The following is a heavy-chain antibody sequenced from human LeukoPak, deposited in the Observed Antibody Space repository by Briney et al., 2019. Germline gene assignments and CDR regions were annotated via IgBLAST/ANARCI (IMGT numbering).Heavy chain of an antibody. V-gene: IGHV5-51*01. D-gene: IGHD1-26*01. CDR2: VYPSDSNF. Sequence: GESLKISCKGSGYSLTTYWIGWVRQMPGKGLEWMGIVYPSDSNFRHSPSFQGQVTISADKSISTAYLQWSRLKASDTAMYYCARSTSGGYYLDYWGQGTLVTVSS. J-gene: IGHJ4*02. CDR1: GYSLTTYW. CDR3: ARSTSGGYYLDY.